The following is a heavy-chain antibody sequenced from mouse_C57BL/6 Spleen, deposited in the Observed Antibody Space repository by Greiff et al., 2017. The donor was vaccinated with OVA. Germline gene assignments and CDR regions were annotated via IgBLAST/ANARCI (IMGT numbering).Heavy chain of an antibody. D-gene: IGHD1-1*01. CDR2: ISSGGSYT. Sequence: EVQVVESGGDLVKPGGSLKLSCAASGFTFSSYGMSWVRQTPDKRLEWVATISSGGSYTYYPDSVKGRFTISRDNAKNTLYLQMSSLKSEDTAMYYCARQTTRYYFDYWGQGTTLTVSS. CDR1: GFTFSSYG. CDR3: ARQTTRYYFDY. J-gene: IGHJ2*01. V-gene: IGHV5-6*01.